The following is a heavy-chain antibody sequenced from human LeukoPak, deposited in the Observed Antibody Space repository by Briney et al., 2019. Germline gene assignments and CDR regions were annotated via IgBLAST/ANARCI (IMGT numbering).Heavy chain of an antibody. D-gene: IGHD6-13*01. Sequence: GESLRLSCSASGLTFNCYRMLWLRQPPGKGLEWVSYISSSSSTIYYADSEKGRFTISRDNAKNSLYLQMNSLRAEDTAAYYCARDEGFQSEQQRGGYYGMGVWGQGTTVTVSS. J-gene: IGHJ6*02. CDR3: ARDEGFQSEQQRGGYYGMGV. CDR1: GLTFNCYR. V-gene: IGHV3-48*04. CDR2: ISSSSSTI.